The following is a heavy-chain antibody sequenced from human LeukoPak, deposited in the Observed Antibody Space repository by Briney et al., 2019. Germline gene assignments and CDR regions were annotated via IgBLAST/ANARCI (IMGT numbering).Heavy chain of an antibody. Sequence: GGSLRLSCAVSGFIVSSNYMSWVRQAPGKGLEWVSLISSGGSTYYADSVKGRFTISRDNSNNTLYLQMNSLRAEDTAVFYCATGGNYEFNYWGQGTLVTVSS. D-gene: IGHD1-7*01. CDR1: GFIVSSNY. CDR2: ISSGGST. CDR3: ATGGNYEFNY. J-gene: IGHJ4*02. V-gene: IGHV3-53*01.